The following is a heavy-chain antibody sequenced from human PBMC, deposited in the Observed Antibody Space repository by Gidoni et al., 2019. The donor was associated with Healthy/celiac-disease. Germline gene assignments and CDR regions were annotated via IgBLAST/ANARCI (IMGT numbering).Heavy chain of an antibody. D-gene: IGHD3-22*01. CDR2: ISSSGSPI. Sequence: EVQLVESGGGLVQPGGSLRLSCAASGFTFSSYEMNWVRQAPGKGLGWVSYISSSGSPISYADSVKGRFTISRDNAKNSLYLQMNSLRAEDTAVYYCAREPPLDSSDYWGQGTLVTVSS. J-gene: IGHJ4*02. CDR3: AREPPLDSSDY. V-gene: IGHV3-48*03. CDR1: GFTFSSYE.